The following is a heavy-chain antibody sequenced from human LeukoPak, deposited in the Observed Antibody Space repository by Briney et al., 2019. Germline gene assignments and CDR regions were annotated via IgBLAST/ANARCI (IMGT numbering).Heavy chain of an antibody. Sequence: GSLRLSCAASGFTFSSYGMHWVRQAPGKGLEWVAIIWYDGSNKYYADSAKGRFTISRDNSKNTLSLQMNSLRAEDTAVYYCAKEGVYCGGDCDTFPYYMDVWGKGTTVTVSS. CDR3: AKEGVYCGGDCDTFPYYMDV. V-gene: IGHV3-33*06. J-gene: IGHJ6*03. CDR2: IWYDGSNK. D-gene: IGHD2-21*02. CDR1: GFTFSSYG.